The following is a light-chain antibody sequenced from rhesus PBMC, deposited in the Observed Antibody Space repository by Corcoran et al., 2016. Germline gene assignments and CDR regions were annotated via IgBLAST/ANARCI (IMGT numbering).Light chain of an antibody. CDR3: YQRSSGSS. J-gene: IGKJ2*01. CDR2: GAS. CDR1: QSVSSF. Sequence: QVILTQSPATLSLSPGERATLSCRASQSVSSFLAWYQQKPGLAPRLLIYGASSRATGIPDRFSGSGSGTDFTLPISSLEPEDVGVYPCYQRSSGSSFGRGTKVEIK. V-gene: IGKV3-10*01.